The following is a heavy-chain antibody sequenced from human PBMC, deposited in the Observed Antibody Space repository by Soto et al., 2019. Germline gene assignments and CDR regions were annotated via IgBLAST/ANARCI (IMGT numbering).Heavy chain of an antibody. V-gene: IGHV3-23*01. CDR3: AKDPVGWFRQYYFDY. CDR2: ISGSGGST. CDR1: GFTFSSYA. D-gene: IGHD6-19*01. Sequence: EVQLLESGGGLVQPGGSLRLSCAASGFTFSSYAMSWVRQAPGKGLEWVSAISGSGGSTYYADSVKGRFTISRDNSKNTLYPQMNSLRAEDTAVYYCAKDPVGWFRQYYFDYWGQGTLVTVSS. J-gene: IGHJ4*02.